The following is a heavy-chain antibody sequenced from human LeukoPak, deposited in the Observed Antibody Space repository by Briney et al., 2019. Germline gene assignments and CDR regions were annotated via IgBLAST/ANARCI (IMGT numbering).Heavy chain of an antibody. J-gene: IGHJ5*02. CDR2: IYYSGST. Sequence: NPSETLSLTCTVSGGSISRGDYYWSWIRQPPGKGLEWIGYIYYSGSTYYNPSLKSRVTISVDTSKNQFSLKLSSVTAADTAVYYCARYQGSWFDPWGQGTLVTVSS. CDR3: ARYQGSWFDP. D-gene: IGHD2-2*01. V-gene: IGHV4-30-4*01. CDR1: GGSISRGDYY.